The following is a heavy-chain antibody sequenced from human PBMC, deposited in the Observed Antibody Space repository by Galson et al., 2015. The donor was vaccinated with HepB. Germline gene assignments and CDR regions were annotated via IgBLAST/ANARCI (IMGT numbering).Heavy chain of an antibody. Sequence: SLRLSCAASGFTFSSHSMNWVRQAPGKGLEWVSYISSSSSTIYYADSVKGRFTISRDNAKNSLYLQMNSLRAEDTAVYYCASPYSGSYYGLNNAFDIWGQGTMVTVSS. CDR3: ASPYSGSYYGLNNAFDI. J-gene: IGHJ3*02. D-gene: IGHD1-26*01. V-gene: IGHV3-48*01. CDR1: GFTFSSHS. CDR2: ISSSSSTI.